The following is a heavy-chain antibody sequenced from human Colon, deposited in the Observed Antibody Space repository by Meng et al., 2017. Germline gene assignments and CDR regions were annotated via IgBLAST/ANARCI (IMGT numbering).Heavy chain of an antibody. CDR3: ARKGGFCDSDCYYLDF. D-gene: IGHD2-21*02. CDR2: ITPTSGTS. J-gene: IGHJ4*02. Sequence: QVQLVQSGADVKKPGYSVKVSCKADGYTFNNYPINWVRQAPGQGLEWMGAITPTSGTSNYAQTFQGRVTFIADKSTNTAYMELNSLKSEDTAVYYCARKGGFCDSDCYYLDFWGQGTLVTVSS. CDR1: GYTFNNYP. V-gene: IGHV1-69*06.